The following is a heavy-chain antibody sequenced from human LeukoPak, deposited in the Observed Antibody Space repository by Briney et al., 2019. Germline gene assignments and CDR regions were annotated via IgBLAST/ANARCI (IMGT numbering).Heavy chain of an antibody. CDR2: VNTSGGST. CDR1: VYTFTSYY. J-gene: IGHJ5*02. D-gene: IGHD6-19*01. CDR3: ARLVAGYNSGGCAEENWFYP. Sequence: ASVKVSCKASVYTFTSYYMHWVRQPPAQGLEWMGIVNTSGGSTSYAQKFQDRGTMTREKSTSKVYMQLSSLRYEDTAVYYCARLVAGYNSGGCAEENWFYPWGQGTLVTVSS. V-gene: IGHV1-46*01.